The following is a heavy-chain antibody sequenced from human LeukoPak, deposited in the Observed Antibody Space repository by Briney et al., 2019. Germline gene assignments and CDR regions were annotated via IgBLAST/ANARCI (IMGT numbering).Heavy chain of an antibody. CDR3: AELGITMIGGV. D-gene: IGHD3-10*02. Sequence: PGGSLRLSCAASGFTFSSYEMNWVRQAPGKGLEWVSYISSSGSTIYYADSVKGRFTISRDNAKNSLYLQMNSLRADTAVYYCAELGITMIGGVWGKGTTVTISS. CDR2: ISSSGSTI. CDR1: GFTFSSYE. V-gene: IGHV3-48*03. J-gene: IGHJ6*04.